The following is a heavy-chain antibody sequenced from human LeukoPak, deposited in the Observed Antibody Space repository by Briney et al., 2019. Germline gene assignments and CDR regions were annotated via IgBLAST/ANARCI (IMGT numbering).Heavy chain of an antibody. CDR3: ARGRAYYGSGSYPTYYFDY. CDR2: MNPNSGNT. Sequence: GASVKVSCKASGYTFTSYDINWVRQATGQGLEWMGWMNPNSGNTGYAQKFQGRVTMTRNTSISTAYMELSRLRSEDTAVYYCARGRAYYGSGSYPTYYFDYWGQGTLVTVSS. D-gene: IGHD3-10*01. CDR1: GYTFTSYD. V-gene: IGHV1-8*01. J-gene: IGHJ4*02.